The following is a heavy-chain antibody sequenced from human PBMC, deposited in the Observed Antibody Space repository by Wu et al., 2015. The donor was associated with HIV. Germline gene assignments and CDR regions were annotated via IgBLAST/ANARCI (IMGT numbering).Heavy chain of an antibody. CDR1: GYSISSGYY. CDR2: IYHSGST. J-gene: IGHJ3*02. V-gene: IGHV4-38-2*02. D-gene: IGHD3-22*01. CDR3: ARVRGYYDSSGYFAFDI. Sequence: QVQLQESGPGLVKPSETLSLTCTVSGYSISSGYYWGWIRQPPGKGLEWIGSIYHSGSTYYNPSLKSRVTISVDTSKNQFSLKLSSVTAADTAVYYCARVRGYYDSSGYFAFDIWGQGTMVTVSS.